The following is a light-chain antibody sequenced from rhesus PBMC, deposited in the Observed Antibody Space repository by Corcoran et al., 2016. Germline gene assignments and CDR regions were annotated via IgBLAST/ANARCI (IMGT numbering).Light chain of an antibody. Sequence: DIQMTQSPSALSASVGDRVTISCRASQNIYSNLAWYQQKPGKAPKLLIYAASSLQTGIPSRFSGSGSGTDFTLNSSSLQPEDSAAYYCQHYYDNPYSFGQGTKVEIK. J-gene: IGKJ2*01. CDR1: QNIYSN. CDR2: AAS. V-gene: IGKV1S12*01. CDR3: QHYYDNPYS.